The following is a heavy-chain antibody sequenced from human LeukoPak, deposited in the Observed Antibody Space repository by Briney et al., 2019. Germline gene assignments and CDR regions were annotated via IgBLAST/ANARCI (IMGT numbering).Heavy chain of an antibody. D-gene: IGHD3-10*01. Sequence: PSETPSLTCTVSGDSISRYYWSWIRQPAGKGLEWIGRIYNGGIITYNPSLKSRLTMSIDTSNNQFSLRLRFVTAADTAVYYCAKSNGYGLIDIWGQGTMVTVSS. CDR2: IYNGGII. J-gene: IGHJ3*02. V-gene: IGHV4-4*07. CDR3: AKSNGYGLIDI. CDR1: GDSISRYY.